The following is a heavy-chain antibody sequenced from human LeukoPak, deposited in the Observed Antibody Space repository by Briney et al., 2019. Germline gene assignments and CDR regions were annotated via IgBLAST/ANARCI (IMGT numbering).Heavy chain of an antibody. Sequence: GGSLRLSCAASGFTFSSYAMSWVRQAPGKGLEWVSAISGSGGSTYYADSVKGRFTISRDNSKNTLYLQMNSLRAEDAAVYYCAKDRGNIVVVPAAMVFDYWGQGTLVTVSS. J-gene: IGHJ4*02. CDR3: AKDRGNIVVVPAAMVFDY. V-gene: IGHV3-23*01. D-gene: IGHD2-2*01. CDR1: GFTFSSYA. CDR2: ISGSGGST.